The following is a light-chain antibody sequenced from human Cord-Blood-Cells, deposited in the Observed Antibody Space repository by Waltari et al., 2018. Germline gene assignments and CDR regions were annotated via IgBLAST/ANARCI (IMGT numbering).Light chain of an antibody. J-gene: IGKJ1*01. Sequence: EIVLTQSPGTLSLSPGERATLSCRASQSVSSSYLAWYQQKPGQAPRLRIYGASSRATGIPDRFSGSGSGTYFTLTISRLEPEDFAVYYCQQYGSSQTFGQGTKVEIK. CDR1: QSVSSSY. CDR3: QQYGSSQT. V-gene: IGKV3-20*01. CDR2: GAS.